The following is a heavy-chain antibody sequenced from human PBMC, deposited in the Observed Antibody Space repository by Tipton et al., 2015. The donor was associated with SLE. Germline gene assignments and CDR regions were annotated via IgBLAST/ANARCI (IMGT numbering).Heavy chain of an antibody. D-gene: IGHD1-26*01. CDR1: GGSISSGDYF. V-gene: IGHV4-31*03. CDR3: ARGGGSYYDY. Sequence: TLSLTCTVSGGSISSGDYFWSWIRQHPGKGLEWIGYIFYTGSTYYNPSLKSRLTISVDTSKNEFSLKLSSVTAADTAVYYCARGGGSYYDYWGQGTLVTVSS. J-gene: IGHJ4*02. CDR2: IFYTGST.